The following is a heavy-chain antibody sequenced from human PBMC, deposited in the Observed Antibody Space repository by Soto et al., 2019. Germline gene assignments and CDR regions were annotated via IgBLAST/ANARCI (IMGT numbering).Heavy chain of an antibody. J-gene: IGHJ4*02. CDR3: AILSN. D-gene: IGHD6-6*01. CDR1: AFTGSSNY. Sequence: GGSLRLSCAASAFTGSSNYMNGVRQAPGKGLEWLSIIYSDGTTYYADSVKGRFTISRDNFKNTLYLQMNNLRAEDTAVYYCAILSNWGQGTLVTVSS. V-gene: IGHV3-53*01. CDR2: IYSDGTT.